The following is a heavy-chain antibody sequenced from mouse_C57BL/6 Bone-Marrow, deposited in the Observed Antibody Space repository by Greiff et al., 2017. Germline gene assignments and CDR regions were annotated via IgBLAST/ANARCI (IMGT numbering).Heavy chain of an antibody. CDR3: ARHYYDYDHDGCWYFDV. CDR1: EYEFPSHD. D-gene: IGHD2-4*01. V-gene: IGHV5-2*03. CDR2: INSDGGST. Sequence: EVMLVESGGGLVQPGESLKLSCESNEYEFPSHDMSWVRKTPEKRLELVAAINSDGGSTYYPDTMERRFIISRDNTKKTLYLQMSSLRSEDTALYYCARHYYDYDHDGCWYFDVWGTGTTVTVSS. J-gene: IGHJ1*03.